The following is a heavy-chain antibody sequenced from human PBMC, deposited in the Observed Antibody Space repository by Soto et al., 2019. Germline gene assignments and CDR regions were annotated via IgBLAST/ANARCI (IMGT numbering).Heavy chain of an antibody. J-gene: IGHJ6*02. CDR3: AVADAPNYYQYYGMEV. CDR1: GFTCSSYS. CDR2: ISSSSGYI. D-gene: IGHD5-12*01. V-gene: IGHV3-21*01. Sequence: EVQLVESGVGLVKPWGSLRLSCAASGFTCSSYSMNWVRQAPGNGLEWVSSISSSSGYIYYADSVKGRFIISRDNATNPLYLQMNSLRDEDTDVYYCAVADAPNYYQYYGMEVCGPGTTVTVS.